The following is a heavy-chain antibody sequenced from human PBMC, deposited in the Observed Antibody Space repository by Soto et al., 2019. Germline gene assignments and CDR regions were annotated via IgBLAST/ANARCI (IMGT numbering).Heavy chain of an antibody. V-gene: IGHV3-30-3*01. CDR2: ISYDGSNK. Sequence: GGSLRLSCAASGFTFSSYAMHWVRQAPGKGLEWVAVISYDGSNKYYADSVKGRFTISRDNSKNTLYLQMNSLRAEDTAVYYCARDLRVRSFWFDPWGQGTLVTVSS. D-gene: IGHD6-13*01. CDR1: GFTFSSYA. CDR3: ARDLRVRSFWFDP. J-gene: IGHJ5*02.